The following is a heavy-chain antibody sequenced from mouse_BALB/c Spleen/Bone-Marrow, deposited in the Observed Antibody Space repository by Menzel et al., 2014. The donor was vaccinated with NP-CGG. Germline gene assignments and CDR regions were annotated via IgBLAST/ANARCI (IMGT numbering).Heavy chain of an antibody. CDR3: ARVVATDWYFDV. J-gene: IGHJ1*01. Sequence: VMLVESGPGLVAPSQSLSITCTVSGFSLSRYSVHWVRQPPGKGLEWLGMIWGGGSTDYNSALKSRLSIGKDNSKSQVFLKMNSLQTDDTAMYYCARVVATDWYFDVWGAGTTVTVSS. CDR2: IWGGGST. D-gene: IGHD1-1*01. CDR1: GFSLSRYS. V-gene: IGHV2-6-4*01.